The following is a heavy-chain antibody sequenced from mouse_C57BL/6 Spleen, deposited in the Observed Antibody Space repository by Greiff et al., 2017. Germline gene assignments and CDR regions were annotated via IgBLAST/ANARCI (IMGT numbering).Heavy chain of an antibody. CDR1: GYTFTSYW. V-gene: IGHV1-55*01. CDR2: IYPGSGST. CDR3: ARADYYGSSYGAMDY. D-gene: IGHD1-1*01. J-gene: IGHJ4*01. Sequence: QVQLQQPGAELVKPGASVKMSCKASGYTFTSYWITWVKQRPGQGLEWIGDIYPGSGSTNYNEKFKSKATLTVDTSSSTAYMQLSSLTSEDSAVYYCARADYYGSSYGAMDYLGQGTSVTVSS.